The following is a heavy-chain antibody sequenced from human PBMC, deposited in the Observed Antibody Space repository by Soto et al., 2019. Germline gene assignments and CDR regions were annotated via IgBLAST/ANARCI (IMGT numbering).Heavy chain of an antibody. CDR2: ISAYNGNT. Sequence: GASGKVYCKASCYTFTSYGISWVRQAPGQGIERMGWISAYNGNTNYAQKLQGRVTMTTNTSTSTAYMELSSLRSDDTAVYYCARHRGYSVPRWWRYYYYYTDVWGKGTTVTVSS. CDR3: ARHRGYSVPRWWRYYYYYTDV. CDR1: CYTFTSYG. J-gene: IGHJ6*03. V-gene: IGHV1-18*01. D-gene: IGHD5-12*01.